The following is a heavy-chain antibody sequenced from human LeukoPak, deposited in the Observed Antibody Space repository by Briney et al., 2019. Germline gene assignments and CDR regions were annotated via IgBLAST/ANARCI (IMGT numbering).Heavy chain of an antibody. J-gene: IGHJ4*02. CDR3: ARXXLRXSGWYPFDY. D-gene: IGHD6-19*01. CDR2: IKQDGSEK. Sequence: GGSLRLSCAASGFTFSSYWMSWVRQAPGKGLEWVANIKQDGSEKYYVDSVKGRFTISRDNAKNSLYLQMNSLRAEDTAVYYCARXXLRXSGWYPFDYXGQGTXVTVXS. CDR1: GFTFSSYW. V-gene: IGHV3-7*01.